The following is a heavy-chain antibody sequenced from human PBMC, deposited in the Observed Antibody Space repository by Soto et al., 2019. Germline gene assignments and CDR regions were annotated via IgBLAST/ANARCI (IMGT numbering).Heavy chain of an antibody. CDR2: INSGANT. Sequence: KGLEWVSSINSGANTYYADAVKGRFTISRDNSKNTLYLQMNSLRAEDTAVYYCVIFRAEAGIRNVRSVSAFLLNRSSDL. J-gene: IGHJ2*01. D-gene: IGHD6-13*01. V-gene: IGHV3-23*01. CDR3: VIFRAEAGIRNVRSVSAFLLNRSSDL.